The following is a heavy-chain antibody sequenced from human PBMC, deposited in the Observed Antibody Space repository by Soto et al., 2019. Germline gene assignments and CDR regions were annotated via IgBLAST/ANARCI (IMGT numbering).Heavy chain of an antibody. CDR2: ISWNGGDI. CDR1: GFTFDDYA. V-gene: IGHV3-9*01. J-gene: IGHJ6*03. CDR3: AGSHGSSYYYQRDV. D-gene: IGHD6-19*01. Sequence: EVQLVESGGGLVQPGRSLRLSCAASGFTFDDYAMHWVRQAPGKGLEWVSGISWNGGDIGYADSVKGRFTISRDNPKNSLYLQMNNLKPEDAALYYCAGSHGSSYYYQRDVWGKGTSVTVSS.